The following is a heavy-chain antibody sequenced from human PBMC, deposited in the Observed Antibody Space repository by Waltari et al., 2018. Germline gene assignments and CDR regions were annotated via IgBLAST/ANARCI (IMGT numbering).Heavy chain of an antibody. CDR2: MSGGGGST. CDR1: GFTFGMSA. CDR3: AKTLSDPSVGGLDV. D-gene: IGHD1-26*01. J-gene: IGHJ6*02. Sequence: EVQLMESGGGLVQPGGSLRLSCEASGFTFGMSAMTWVRQVPGKGLEWLSAMSGGGGSTYYADSVQGRFIISRDPSKNTLFLQLNSLRVEDTAVYFCAKTLSDPSVGGLDVWGQGTPVTVSS. V-gene: IGHV3-23*01.